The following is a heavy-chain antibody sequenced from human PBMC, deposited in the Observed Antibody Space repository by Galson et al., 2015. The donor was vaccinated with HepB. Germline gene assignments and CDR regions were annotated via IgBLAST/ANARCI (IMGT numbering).Heavy chain of an antibody. V-gene: IGHV3-33*01. D-gene: IGHD5-18*01. CDR1: GVTFSRFG. Sequence: SLRLSCAASGVTFSRFGMHWVRQAPGKGLEWVAGTWHGGSKKFYVDSVKGRFTISRDNSKSVLYLQMNSLRPEDTAMYYCARDGSGNTPYSYFDSWGQGTLVTVSS. CDR3: ARDGSGNTPYSYFDS. J-gene: IGHJ4*02. CDR2: TWHGGSKK.